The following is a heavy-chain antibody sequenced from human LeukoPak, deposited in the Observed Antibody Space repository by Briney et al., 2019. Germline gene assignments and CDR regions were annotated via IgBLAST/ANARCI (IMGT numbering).Heavy chain of an antibody. CDR2: INHSGST. D-gene: IGHD2-15*01. V-gene: IGHV4-34*01. J-gene: IGHJ3*02. Sequence: SETLSLTCAVYGGSFSGYYWSWIRQPPGKGLEWIGEINHSGSTNYNPYLKSRVTISVDTSKNQFSLKLSSVTAADTAVYYCARKPRINCSGGSCRTRSAFDIWGQGTMVTVSS. CDR3: ARKPRINCSGGSCRTRSAFDI. CDR1: GGSFSGYY.